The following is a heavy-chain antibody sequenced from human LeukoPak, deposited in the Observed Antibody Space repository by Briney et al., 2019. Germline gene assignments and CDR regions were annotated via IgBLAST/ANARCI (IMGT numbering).Heavy chain of an antibody. D-gene: IGHD3-10*01. V-gene: IGHV4-59*08. CDR2: IYYSGST. J-gene: IGHJ4*02. CDR1: GGPISSYY. Sequence: SETLSLTCTVSGGPISSYYWSWIRQPPGKGLEWFGYIYYSGSTNYNPSLTSRVTISVDTSKNQFSLKLSSVTAADTAVYYCARLARSEGSEFDYWGQGTLVTVSS. CDR3: ARLARSEGSEFDY.